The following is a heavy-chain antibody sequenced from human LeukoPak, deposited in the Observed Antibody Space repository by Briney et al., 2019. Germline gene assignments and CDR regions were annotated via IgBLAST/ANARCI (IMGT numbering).Heavy chain of an antibody. CDR2: ISYDGVTK. D-gene: IGHD6-13*01. Sequence: PGGSLRLSCAASGFTFSRYGVHWVRQAPGRGLEWVSLISYDGVTKYYADTMKGRFTISRDNSKNTLYVQMNSLRAEDTAVYYCAKDRGSSSSAYGMAVWGQGTTVTVSS. J-gene: IGHJ6*02. V-gene: IGHV3-30*18. CDR1: GFTFSRYG. CDR3: AKDRGSSSSAYGMAV.